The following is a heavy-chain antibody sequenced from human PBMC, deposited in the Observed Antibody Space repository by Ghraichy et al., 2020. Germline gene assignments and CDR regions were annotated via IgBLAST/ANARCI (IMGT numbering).Heavy chain of an antibody. CDR1: GFTFSSFG. CDR2: IWFDGSNK. V-gene: IGHV3-33*08. D-gene: IGHD6-13*01. Sequence: GSLRLSCAASGFTFSSFGMHWVRQAPGKGLEWVAVIWFDGSNKNYGDSVKGRFTISRDNSKNTLYLQMNNLRAEDTAVYYCASLDSSSPYYYYGMDVWGQGTTVTVSS. CDR3: ASLDSSSPYYYYGMDV. J-gene: IGHJ6*02.